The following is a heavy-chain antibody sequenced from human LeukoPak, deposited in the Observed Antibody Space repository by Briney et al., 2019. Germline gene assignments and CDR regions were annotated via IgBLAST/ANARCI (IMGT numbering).Heavy chain of an antibody. CDR2: LSYNGST. CDR1: GDSISSGRDY. J-gene: IGHJ4*02. Sequence: SETLSLTCTVSGDSISSGRDYWGWIRQSPGKGLEWIGSLSYNGSTYYNPSLKSRVIVFVDTSKSQVSLKLSSVTAADTAVYYCARGRGYGSGSYFTKKHDYWGQGTLVTVSS. V-gene: IGHV4-39*01. D-gene: IGHD3-10*01. CDR3: ARGRGYGSGSYFTKKHDY.